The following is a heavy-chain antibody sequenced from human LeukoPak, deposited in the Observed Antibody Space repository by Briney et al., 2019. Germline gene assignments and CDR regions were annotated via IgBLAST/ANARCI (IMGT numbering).Heavy chain of an antibody. J-gene: IGHJ5*02. CDR3: ARRVGATTIWFDP. V-gene: IGHV4-34*01. CDR2: INHSGST. Sequence: SETLSLTCTVSGGSITNYYWNWIRQPPGKGLEWIGEINHSGSTNYNPSLKSRVTISVDTSKNQFSLKLSSVTAADTAVYYCARRVGATTIWFDPWGQGTLVTVSS. D-gene: IGHD1-26*01. CDR1: GGSITNYY.